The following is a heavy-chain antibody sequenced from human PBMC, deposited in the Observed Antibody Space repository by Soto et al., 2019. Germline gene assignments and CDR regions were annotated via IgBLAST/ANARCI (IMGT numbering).Heavy chain of an antibody. CDR2: IIPILGIA. Sequence: ASVKVSCKASGGTFSSYTISWVRQAPGQGLEWMGRIIPILGIANYAQKFQGRVTITADKSTSTAYMELSSLRSEDTAVYYCAREGYCSGGSCYPKGSFDYWGQGTLVTVSS. CDR3: AREGYCSGGSCYPKGSFDY. J-gene: IGHJ4*02. CDR1: GGTFSSYT. V-gene: IGHV1-69*04. D-gene: IGHD2-15*01.